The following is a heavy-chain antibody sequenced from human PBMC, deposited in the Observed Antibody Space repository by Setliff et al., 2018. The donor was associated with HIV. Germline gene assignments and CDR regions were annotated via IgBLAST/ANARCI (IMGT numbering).Heavy chain of an antibody. D-gene: IGHD1-26*01. V-gene: IGHV1-3*03. J-gene: IGHJ4*02. CDR3: VRVRVGGSLYFDF. CDR1: GYNFSTYA. CDR2: MNAASGKT. Sequence: GASVKVSCKASGYNFSTYALHWVRQAPGQRLEWLGWMNAASGKTKYSEEFQNRISFTRDTSANIGYLGLTKLRSEDMGIYYCVRVRVGGSLYFDFWGQGTPVTVSS.